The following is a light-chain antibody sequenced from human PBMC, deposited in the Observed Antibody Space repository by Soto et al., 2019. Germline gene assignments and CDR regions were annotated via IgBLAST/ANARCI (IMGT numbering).Light chain of an antibody. CDR1: QSVSSTY. V-gene: IGKV3-20*01. J-gene: IGKJ1*01. CDR3: HQYGNSRWT. CDR2: AAS. Sequence: EIVLTQSPDTLSLFPGERATLSCRASQSVSSTYLAWYQQKPGQAPRPLISAASSRATGTPDRFSGSGSGTDFTLTISRLEPEDFAVYYCHQYGNSRWTFGQGTKVEIK.